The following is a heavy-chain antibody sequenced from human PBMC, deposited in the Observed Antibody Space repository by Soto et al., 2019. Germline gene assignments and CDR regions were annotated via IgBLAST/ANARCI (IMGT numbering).Heavy chain of an antibody. Sequence: EVQLVESGGGLVQPGGSLRLSCAVSGFTFSDHYMDWVRQAPGKGLEWVGRSTDQAHSFYTVYAASVKGRFTISRDDSSLYLQMNSLKIEDTAVYYCVRATTTATSSPSVDFWGQGTLVTVSS. CDR1: GFTFSDHY. CDR2: STDQAHSFYT. V-gene: IGHV3-72*01. CDR3: VRATTTATSSPSVDF. D-gene: IGHD4-4*01. J-gene: IGHJ4*02.